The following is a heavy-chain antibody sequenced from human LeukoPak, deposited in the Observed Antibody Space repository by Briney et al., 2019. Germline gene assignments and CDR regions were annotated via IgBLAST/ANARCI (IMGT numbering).Heavy chain of an antibody. CDR2: INHSGST. Sequence: SETLSLTCAVYGGSFSGYYWSWIRQPPGKGLEWIGEINHSGSTNYNPSLKSRVTISVDTSKNQFSLKLSSVTAADTAVYYCARESFSPPAMDAWGQGTTVTVSS. V-gene: IGHV4-34*01. CDR1: GGSFSGYY. D-gene: IGHD1-26*01. CDR3: ARESFSPPAMDA. J-gene: IGHJ6*02.